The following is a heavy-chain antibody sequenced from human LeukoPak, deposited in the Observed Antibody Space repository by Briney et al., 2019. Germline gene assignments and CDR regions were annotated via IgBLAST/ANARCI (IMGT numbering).Heavy chain of an antibody. V-gene: IGHV3-23*01. CDR3: AKDFPLYYYDSSGYYPDDY. CDR1: GFTFSSYW. J-gene: IGHJ4*02. D-gene: IGHD3-22*01. Sequence: QPGGSLRLSCAASGFTFSSYWMHWVRQAPGKGLEWVSAISGSGGSTYYADSVKGRFTISRDNSKNTLYLQMNSLRAEDTAVYYCAKDFPLYYYDSSGYYPDDYWGQGTLVTVSS. CDR2: ISGSGGST.